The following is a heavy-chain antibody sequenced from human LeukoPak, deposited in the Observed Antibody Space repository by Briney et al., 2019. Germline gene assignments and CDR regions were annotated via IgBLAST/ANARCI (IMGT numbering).Heavy chain of an antibody. Sequence: AAVKVSLKPSGYTFSSYDINWVRQAAGQGLEWTGWMNPISGSTGYAQKFRGRVTMTRDTSTTTAFLELSSLRSDDTAIYYCARVKRFPTVWFDPWGQGTLVTVSS. J-gene: IGHJ5*02. CDR3: ARVKRFPTVWFDP. CDR2: MNPISGST. V-gene: IGHV1-8*01. D-gene: IGHD3-10*01. CDR1: GYTFSSYD.